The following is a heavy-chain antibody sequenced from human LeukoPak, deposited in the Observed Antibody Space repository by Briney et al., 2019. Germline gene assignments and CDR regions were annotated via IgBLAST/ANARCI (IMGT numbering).Heavy chain of an antibody. Sequence: GESLKISCKSSGYSFTSYWIGWVRQMPGKGLEWMGIIYPGDSDTRYSPSFQGQVTISADKSISTAYLQWSSLKASDTAMYYCARSTSSSSWYRGAFDIWGQGTMVTVSS. D-gene: IGHD6-13*01. CDR1: GYSFTSYW. V-gene: IGHV5-51*01. J-gene: IGHJ3*02. CDR2: IYPGDSDT. CDR3: ARSTSSSSWYRGAFDI.